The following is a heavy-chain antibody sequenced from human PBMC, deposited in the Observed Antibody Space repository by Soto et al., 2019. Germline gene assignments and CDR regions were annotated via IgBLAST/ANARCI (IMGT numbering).Heavy chain of an antibody. D-gene: IGHD6-6*01. V-gene: IGHV4-31*03. CDR3: ARSIAALGY. CDR2: IYSSAST. Sequence: SVSLSRPCTVSGGPPSSSGYYWSWIRQHPGKDLEWIVYIYSSASTYYNPPLNSRATKSVDTSKNQYSLKLSPVTAADTAVYYCARSIAALGYWGQVTLITVST. J-gene: IGHJ4*02. CDR1: GGPPSSSGYY.